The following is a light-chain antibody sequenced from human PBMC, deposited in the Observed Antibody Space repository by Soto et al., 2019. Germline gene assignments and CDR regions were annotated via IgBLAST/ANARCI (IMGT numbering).Light chain of an antibody. CDR2: GAS. CDR1: QSVSDN. Sequence: EIVMTQSPATLSVSPGERATLSCRTSQSVSDNLAWYQQKPGQAPRLLIYGASTRATGIPARFSGSGSGTEFTLTIGSLQSEDIAVYYCQQYNNWPLTFGGGTKV. CDR3: QQYNNWPLT. V-gene: IGKV3-15*01. J-gene: IGKJ4*01.